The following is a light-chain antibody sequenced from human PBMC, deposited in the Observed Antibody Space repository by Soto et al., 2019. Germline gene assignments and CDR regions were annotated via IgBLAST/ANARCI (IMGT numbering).Light chain of an antibody. J-gene: IGKJ4*01. CDR1: QTIRGNC. CDR3: QQFDTSPPT. Sequence: EIVLTQSPGTLSLSPGERATLSCRASQTIRGNCLAWYQQKPGQAPRLLIYGASSRATDIPDRFSGSGSGTDFTLTISRLEPEDFAVYFCQQFDTSPPTFGGGTKVEI. V-gene: IGKV3-20*01. CDR2: GAS.